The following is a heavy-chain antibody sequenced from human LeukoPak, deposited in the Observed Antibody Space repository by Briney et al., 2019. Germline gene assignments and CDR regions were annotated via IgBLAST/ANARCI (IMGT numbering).Heavy chain of an antibody. Sequence: GESLKISCKGSGYRFTSSWIGWVRQMPGKGLEWMGIIYPGDSDTRYSPSFQGQVTISADKSISTAYLQWSSLKASDTAIYYCARPRDNRYFDWLSFDYWGQGTLVTVSS. J-gene: IGHJ4*02. V-gene: IGHV5-51*01. CDR3: ARPRDNRYFDWLSFDY. CDR2: IYPGDSDT. D-gene: IGHD3-9*01. CDR1: GYRFTSSW.